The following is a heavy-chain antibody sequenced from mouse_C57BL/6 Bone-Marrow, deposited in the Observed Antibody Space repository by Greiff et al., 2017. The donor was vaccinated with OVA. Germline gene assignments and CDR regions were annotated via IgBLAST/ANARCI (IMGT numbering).Heavy chain of an antibody. CDR1: GYTFTDYN. CDR2: INPNNGGT. D-gene: IGHD2-3*01. J-gene: IGHJ3*01. CDR3: AREGGGGYYGGFAD. Sequence: EVQLQQSGPELVKPGASVKMSCKASGYTFTDYNMHWVKQSHGKSLEWIGYINPNNGGTSYNQKFKGKATLTVNKSSSTAYMELRSLTLEDSAVYNCAREGGGGYYGGFADWGQGTLVTVSA. V-gene: IGHV1-22*01.